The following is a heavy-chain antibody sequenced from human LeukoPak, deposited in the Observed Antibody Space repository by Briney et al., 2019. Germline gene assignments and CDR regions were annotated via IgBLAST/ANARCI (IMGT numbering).Heavy chain of an antibody. D-gene: IGHD1-1*01. J-gene: IGHJ3*02. CDR3: ARDRLERRDAFDI. CDR2: IIPIFGTA. V-gene: IGHV1-69*13. Sequence: SVKVSCKASGYTFTSYYIHWVRQAPGQGLEWMGGIIPIFGTANYAQKFQGRVTITADESTSTAHMELSSLRSEDTAVYYCARDRLERRDAFDIWGQGTMVTVSS. CDR1: GYTFTSYY.